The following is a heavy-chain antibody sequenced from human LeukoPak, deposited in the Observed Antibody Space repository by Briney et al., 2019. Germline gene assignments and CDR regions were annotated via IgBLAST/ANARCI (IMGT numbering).Heavy chain of an antibody. V-gene: IGHV3-9*01. CDR1: GFTFDDYA. J-gene: IGHJ4*02. Sequence: PGRSLRLSCAASGFTFDDYAMHWVRQAPGKGLEWVSGISWNSGSIGYADSVKGRFTISRDNSKNTLYLQMNSLRAEDTAVYYCAKGGFDSSSSGRIDYWGQGTLVTVSS. CDR2: ISWNSGSI. CDR3: AKGGFDSSSSGRIDY. D-gene: IGHD6-13*01.